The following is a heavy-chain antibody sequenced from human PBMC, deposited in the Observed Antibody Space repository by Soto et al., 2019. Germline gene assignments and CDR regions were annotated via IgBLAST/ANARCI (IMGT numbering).Heavy chain of an antibody. D-gene: IGHD5-12*01. CDR1: GYTFTSYY. Sequence: GASVKVSCKASGYTFTSYYMHWVRQAPGQGLEWMGIINPSGGSTSYAQKFQGRVTMTRDTSTSTVYMELSSLRSEDTAVYYCARDNRGYSGYDYYGMDVWGQGTTVTVS. V-gene: IGHV1-46*01. CDR3: ARDNRGYSGYDYYGMDV. J-gene: IGHJ6*02. CDR2: INPSGGST.